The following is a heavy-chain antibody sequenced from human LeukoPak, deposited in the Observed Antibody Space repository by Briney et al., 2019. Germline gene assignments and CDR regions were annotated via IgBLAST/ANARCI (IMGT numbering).Heavy chain of an antibody. CDR3: ARAKGPGIPFDP. J-gene: IGHJ5*02. CDR2: IKQDGSEK. V-gene: IGHV3-7*01. CDR1: GFTFSSSA. Sequence: GGSLRLSCAASGFTFSSSAMSWVRQAPGKGLEWVANIKQDGSEKYYVDSVKGRFTISRDNAKNSLYLQMNSLRAEDTAVYYCARAKGPGIPFDPWGQGTLVIVSS.